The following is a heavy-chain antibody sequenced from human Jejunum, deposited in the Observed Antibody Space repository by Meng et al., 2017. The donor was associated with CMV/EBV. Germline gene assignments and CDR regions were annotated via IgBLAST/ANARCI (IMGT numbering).Heavy chain of an antibody. J-gene: IGHJ5*02. CDR2: TYYRSNWST. Sequence: SGDRVSSNRAAWNWIRQSPSRGLEWLGRTYYRSNWSTDYALSVKSRITISPDTSKNQVSLHLTSLTPEDTAMYYCVRSSTTGGFDPWGQGTLVTVSS. V-gene: IGHV6-1*01. CDR3: VRSSTTGGFDP. D-gene: IGHD7-27*01. CDR1: GDRVSSNRAA.